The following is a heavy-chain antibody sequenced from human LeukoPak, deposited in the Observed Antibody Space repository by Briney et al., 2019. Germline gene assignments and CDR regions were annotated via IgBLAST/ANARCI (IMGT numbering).Heavy chain of an antibody. V-gene: IGHV1-69*05. CDR1: GGTFSSYA. CDR2: IIPIFGTA. Sequence: SVKVSCKASGGTFSSYAISWVRQAPGQGLEWMGGIIPIFGTANYAQKFQGRVTITTDESTSTAYMELSSLRSEDTDVYYCASPNELVYWGQGTLVTVSS. D-gene: IGHD2-8*02. CDR3: ASPNELVY. J-gene: IGHJ4*02.